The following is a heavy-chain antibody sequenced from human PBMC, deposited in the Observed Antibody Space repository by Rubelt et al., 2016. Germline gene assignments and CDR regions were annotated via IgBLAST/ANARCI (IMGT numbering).Heavy chain of an antibody. D-gene: IGHD3/OR15-3a*01. V-gene: IGHV5-51*01. CDR2: VYPGDSDT. J-gene: IGHJ4*02. CDR1: GYTFSTYW. CDR3: ARSHGLGLVQY. Sequence: EVQLVQSGAEVKKPGESLKISCKGSGYTFSTYWIGWVRQMPGKGLEWMGIVYPGDSDTRYSPSFQGQVTMSAEKSIRTAYLQWSSLKAADTAMYDCARSHGLGLVQYWGQGTLVTVSS.